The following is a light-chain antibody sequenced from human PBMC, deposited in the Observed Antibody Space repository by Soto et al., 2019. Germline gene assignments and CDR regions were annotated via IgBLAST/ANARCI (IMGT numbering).Light chain of an antibody. CDR3: QQRSNWPWT. V-gene: IGKV3-11*01. CDR2: DAS. Sequence: EIVLTQSPATLSFSPGERXXLXXXASQSVSSYLAWYQQKPGQAPRLLIYDASNRATGIPARFSGSGSGTDFTLTISSLEPEDFAVYYCQQRSNWPWTFGQGTKVDIK. J-gene: IGKJ1*01. CDR1: QSVSSY.